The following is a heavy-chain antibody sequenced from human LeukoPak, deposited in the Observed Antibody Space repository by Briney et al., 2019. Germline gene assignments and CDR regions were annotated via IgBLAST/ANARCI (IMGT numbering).Heavy chain of an antibody. J-gene: IGHJ4*02. CDR2: IYYSGST. V-gene: IGHV4-39*07. CDR1: GGSISSSSYY. Sequence: SETLSLTCTVSGGSISSSSYYWGWIRQPPGKGLEWIGSIYYSGSTYYNPSLKSRVTISVDTSKNQFSLKLSSVTAADTAVYYCAREGSSGTFDYWGQGTLVTVSS. D-gene: IGHD1-26*01. CDR3: AREGSSGTFDY.